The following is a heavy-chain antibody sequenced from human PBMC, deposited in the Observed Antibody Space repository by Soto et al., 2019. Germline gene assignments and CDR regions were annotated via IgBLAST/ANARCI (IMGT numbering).Heavy chain of an antibody. CDR1: GGTFSSYA. J-gene: IGHJ6*03. CDR3: ARALHDNSGQKHYYYYCMDV. V-gene: IGHV1-69*13. CDR2: IIPIFGTA. D-gene: IGHD4-4*01. Sequence: GPSVKVSCKASGGTFSSYAISWVLQAPGQGLEWMGGIIPIFGTANYAQKFQGRATITADESTSTAYMELSSLRSEDTAAYYCARALHDNSGQKHYYYYCMDVWGKGTTVTVSS.